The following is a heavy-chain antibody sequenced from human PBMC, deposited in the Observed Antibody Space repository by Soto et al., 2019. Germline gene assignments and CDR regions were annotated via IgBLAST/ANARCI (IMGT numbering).Heavy chain of an antibody. CDR1: GFTFSSYG. D-gene: IGHD1-26*01. J-gene: IGHJ4*02. Sequence: GGSLRLSCAASGFTFSSYGMHWVRQAPGKGLEWVAVIWYDGSNKYYADSVKGRFTISRDNSKNTLYLQMNSLRAEDTAVYYCARDSRGDKADSGSYRAVAYWGQGSLVTVSS. CDR3: ARDSRGDKADSGSYRAVAY. CDR2: IWYDGSNK. V-gene: IGHV3-33*08.